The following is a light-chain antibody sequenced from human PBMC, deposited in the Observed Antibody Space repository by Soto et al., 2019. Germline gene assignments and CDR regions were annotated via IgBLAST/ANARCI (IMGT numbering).Light chain of an antibody. J-gene: IGKJ1*01. CDR2: GAS. CDR3: QQYNNWPGT. Sequence: EIVLTQSPGTLSVSPGERATLSCRASQSVSSKLAWYQQKPGQAPRLLFSGASTGATGIPARFSGSEAETEFTLSISSLQSEDFAVYYCQQYNNWPGTFGQGTKVEIK. CDR1: QSVSSK. V-gene: IGKV3-15*01.